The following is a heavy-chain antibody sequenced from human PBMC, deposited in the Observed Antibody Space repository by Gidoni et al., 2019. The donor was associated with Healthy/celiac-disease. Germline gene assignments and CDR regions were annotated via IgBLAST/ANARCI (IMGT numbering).Heavy chain of an antibody. CDR2: IYTSGST. CDR1: GGSISSGSYY. CDR3: ASEGTPNGFDP. V-gene: IGHV4-61*02. D-gene: IGHD3-10*01. J-gene: IGHJ5*02. Sequence: QVQLQESGPGLVKPSQTLSLTCTVSGGSISSGSYYWSWIRQPAGKGLEWIGRIYTSGSTNYNPSLKSRGTISVDTSKNQFSLKLSSVTAADTAVYYCASEGTPNGFDPWGQGTLVTVSS.